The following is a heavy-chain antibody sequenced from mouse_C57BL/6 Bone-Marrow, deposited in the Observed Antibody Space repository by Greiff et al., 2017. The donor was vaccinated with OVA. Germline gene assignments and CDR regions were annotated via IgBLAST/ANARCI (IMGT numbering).Heavy chain of an antibody. CDR2: INPSSGYS. V-gene: IGHV1-4*01. CDR3: ARLEIYYYGSSDY. D-gene: IGHD1-1*01. Sequence: VKLMESGAELARPGASVKMSCKASGYTFTSYTMHWVKQRPGQGLEWIGYINPSSGYSKYNQKFKDKATLTADKSSSTAYMQLSSLTSEDSAVYYCARLEIYYYGSSDYWGQGTTLTVSS. J-gene: IGHJ2*01. CDR1: GYTFTSYT.